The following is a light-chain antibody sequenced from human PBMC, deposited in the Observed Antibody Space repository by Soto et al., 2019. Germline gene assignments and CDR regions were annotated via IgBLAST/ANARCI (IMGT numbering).Light chain of an antibody. V-gene: IGLV2-14*01. CDR1: SSDVGAYNY. CDR3: SSYSSSGSLYV. J-gene: IGLJ1*01. Sequence: QSALTQTASVSGSPGQSITISCTGSSSDVGAYNYVSWYQHHPGKGPTLIMYEVSSRPSGVSNRFSGSKSGNTASLTISGLQAEDEADYYCSSYSSSGSLYVFGTGTKVTVL. CDR2: EVS.